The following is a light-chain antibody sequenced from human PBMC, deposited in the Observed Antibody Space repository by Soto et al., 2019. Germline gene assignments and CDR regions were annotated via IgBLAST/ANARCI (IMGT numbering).Light chain of an antibody. J-gene: IGKJ4*01. Sequence: SVFSPYTATPSLSPGERATLSCRASLSVSSYLAWYQQKPGQAPRLLIYDASNRATGIPARFSGSGSGTDFTLTISSLEPEDFAVYYCQQRSNWPPALTFGGGTKVDIK. CDR3: QQRSNWPPALT. CDR1: LSVSSY. CDR2: DAS. V-gene: IGKV3-11*01.